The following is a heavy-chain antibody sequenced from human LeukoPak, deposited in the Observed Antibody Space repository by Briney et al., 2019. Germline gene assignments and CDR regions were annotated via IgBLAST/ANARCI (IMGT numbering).Heavy chain of an antibody. J-gene: IGHJ4*02. Sequence: SETLSLTCTVSGGSISSSSYYWGWIRQPPGKGLEWIGSIYYSGSTYYNPSLKGRVTISVDTSKNQFSLKLSSVTAADTAVYYCARRGTNGVSLDYWGQGTLVTVSS. D-gene: IGHD2-8*01. CDR2: IYYSGST. CDR3: ARRGTNGVSLDY. V-gene: IGHV4-39*01. CDR1: GGSISSSSYY.